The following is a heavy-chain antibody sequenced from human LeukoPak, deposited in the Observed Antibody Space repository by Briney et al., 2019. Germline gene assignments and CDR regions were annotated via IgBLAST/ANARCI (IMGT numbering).Heavy chain of an antibody. V-gene: IGHV4-4*07. CDR2: IYTSGST. J-gene: IGHJ3*02. CDR1: GGSISSYY. Sequence: SETLSLTCTVSGGSISSYYWSWIRQPAGKGLEWIGRIYTSGSTNYNPSLKSRVTMSVDTSKNQFSLKLSSVTAADTAVYYCASSALAAAGWGDAFDIWGQGTTVTVSS. D-gene: IGHD6-13*01. CDR3: ASSALAAAGWGDAFDI.